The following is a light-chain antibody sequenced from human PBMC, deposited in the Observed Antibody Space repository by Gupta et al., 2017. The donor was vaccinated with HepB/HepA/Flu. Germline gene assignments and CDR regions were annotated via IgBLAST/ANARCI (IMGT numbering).Light chain of an antibody. Sequence: QSVLTPPPSVSGTPGQRVTISCSGSRSNIGLNYGYWYQQIPGGAPKLLIYRNDQRPSGVPERFSGSKSGTSASLAINGLRSEDEADYYCAAWDDSLTTWEVFGGGTKVTVL. CDR2: RND. V-gene: IGLV1-47*01. CDR3: AAWDDSLTTWEV. CDR1: RSNIGLNY. J-gene: IGLJ2*01.